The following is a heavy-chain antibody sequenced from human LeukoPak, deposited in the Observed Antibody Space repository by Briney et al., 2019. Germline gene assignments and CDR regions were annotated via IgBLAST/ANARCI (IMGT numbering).Heavy chain of an antibody. D-gene: IGHD3-22*01. CDR3: ARGYYDSSDYEYFQH. Sequence: ASVKVSCKASGYTFSGYYLHWVRQAPGQGLEWMGWINPNSGGTNSAQKFQGSVTMTRDTSIITAYMELSRLRSDDTAVYFCARGYYDSSDYEYFQHWGQGTLVTVSS. CDR1: GYTFSGYY. J-gene: IGHJ1*01. V-gene: IGHV1-2*02. CDR2: INPNSGGT.